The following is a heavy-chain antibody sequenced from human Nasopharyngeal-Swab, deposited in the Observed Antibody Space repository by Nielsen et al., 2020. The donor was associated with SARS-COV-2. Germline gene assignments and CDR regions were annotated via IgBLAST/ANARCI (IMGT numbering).Heavy chain of an antibody. CDR1: GFTFDDYA. D-gene: IGHD3-16*01. J-gene: IGHJ3*02. V-gene: IGHV3-9*01. CDR2: ISWNSGSI. Sequence: SLKISCAASGFTFDDYAMHWVRQAPGKGLESVSGISWNSGSIGYADSVKGRFTISRDNAKNSLYLQMNSLRAEDTAVYYCARVDVHDAFDIWGQGTMVTVSS. CDR3: ARVDVHDAFDI.